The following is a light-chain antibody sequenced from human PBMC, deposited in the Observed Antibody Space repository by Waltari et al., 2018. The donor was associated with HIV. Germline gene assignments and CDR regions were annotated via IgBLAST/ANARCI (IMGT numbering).Light chain of an antibody. CDR1: QGVGSN. CDR3: QQYNIRPRGNT. CDR2: GSA. J-gene: IGKJ2*01. V-gene: IGKV3-15*01. Sequence: DIVMTQSPAILSVSPGERVTLSCRASQGVGSNLAWYQQIVGQAPRLLIYGSATRAAEIPVRFSGSGSGTDFTLTIDSLQSEDFATYYCQQYNIRPRGNTFGQGTKLQIK.